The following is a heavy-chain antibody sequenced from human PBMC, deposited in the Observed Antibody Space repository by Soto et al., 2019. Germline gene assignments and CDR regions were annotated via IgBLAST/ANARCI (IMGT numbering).Heavy chain of an antibody. J-gene: IGHJ4*02. D-gene: IGHD3-22*01. CDR3: ARGGSGYVWFNEF. CDR1: GGLFSSYS. V-gene: IGHV1-69*13. CDR2: IIPVFDTV. Sequence: SVKVSCKDTGGLFSSYSVSWVRQAPGQGLEWMGGIIPVFDTVYYAQKFQGRVTITADESTNTAYMELSSLRSEDTAMYYCARGGSGYVWFNEFWGQGTLVTVSS.